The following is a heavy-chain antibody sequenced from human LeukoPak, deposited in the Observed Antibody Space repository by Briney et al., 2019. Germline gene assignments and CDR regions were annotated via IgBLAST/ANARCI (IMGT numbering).Heavy chain of an antibody. J-gene: IGHJ4*02. V-gene: IGHV5-51*01. CDR3: AREEGYYDYVWGSYRYPVGPNFDY. Sequence: GESLKISCKGSGYSFTSYWIGWVRQMPGKGLEWMGIIYPGDSDTRYSPSFQGQVTISADKSISTAYLQWSSLKASDTAMYYCAREEGYYDYVWGSYRYPVGPNFDYWGQGTLVTVSS. CDR1: GYSFTSYW. D-gene: IGHD3-16*02. CDR2: IYPGDSDT.